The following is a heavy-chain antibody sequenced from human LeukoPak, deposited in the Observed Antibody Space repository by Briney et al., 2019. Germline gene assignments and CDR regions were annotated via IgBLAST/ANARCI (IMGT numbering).Heavy chain of an antibody. J-gene: IGHJ3*02. CDR2: INHSGST. V-gene: IGHV4-34*01. D-gene: IGHD5-24*01. CDR1: GGSFSGYY. Sequence: SETLSLTCAVCGGSFSGYYWSWIRQPPGKGLEWIGEINHSGSTNYNPSLKSRVTISVDTSKNQFSLKLSSVTAADTAVYYCARGEMDDAFDIWGQGTMVTVSS. CDR3: ARGEMDDAFDI.